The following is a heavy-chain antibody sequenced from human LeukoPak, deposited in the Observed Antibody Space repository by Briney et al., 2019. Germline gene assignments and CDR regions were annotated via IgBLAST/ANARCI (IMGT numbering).Heavy chain of an antibody. CDR3: ARQDCSGGSCYSRYYYGMDV. J-gene: IGHJ6*02. CDR1: GYSFTSYW. CDR2: IYPGDSDT. D-gene: IGHD2-15*01. Sequence: GESLKISCKGSGYSFTSYWIGWVRQMPGKGLEWMGIIYPGDSDTRYSPSFQGQVTISADKSISTAYLQWSSLKASDTAMYYCARQDCSGGSCYSRYYYGMDVWGQGTTVTVSS. V-gene: IGHV5-51*01.